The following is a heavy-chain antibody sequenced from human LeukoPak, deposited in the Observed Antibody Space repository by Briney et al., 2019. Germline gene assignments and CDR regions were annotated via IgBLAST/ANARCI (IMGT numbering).Heavy chain of an antibody. CDR2: IYPSGGST. CDR1: GYAFTSYY. J-gene: IGHJ3*02. CDR3: ARNAYYYDSSGYYFRRDAFDI. Sequence: ASVKVSCKASGYAFTSYYMHWVRQAPGQGLEWMGIIYPSGGSTSYAQKFQGRVTMTRDTSTSTVYMELSSLRSEDTAVYYCARNAYYYDSSGYYFRRDAFDIWGQGTMVTVSS. V-gene: IGHV1-46*01. D-gene: IGHD3-22*01.